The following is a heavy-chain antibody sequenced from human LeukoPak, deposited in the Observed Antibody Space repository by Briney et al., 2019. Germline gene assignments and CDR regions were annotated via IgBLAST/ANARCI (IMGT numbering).Heavy chain of an antibody. CDR1: GYSISSGYY. Sequence: PSETLSLTCAVSGYSISSGYYCGWIRQPPGKGLEWIGSIYHSGSTYYNPSLKSRVTISVDTSKNQFSLKLSSVTAADTAVYYCARERFLEWLLSGYFDYWGQGTLVTVSS. D-gene: IGHD3-3*01. V-gene: IGHV4-38-2*02. J-gene: IGHJ4*02. CDR2: IYHSGST. CDR3: ARERFLEWLLSGYFDY.